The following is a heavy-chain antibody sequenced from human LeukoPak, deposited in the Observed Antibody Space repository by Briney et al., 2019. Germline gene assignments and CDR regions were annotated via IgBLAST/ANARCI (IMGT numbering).Heavy chain of an antibody. Sequence: GGSLRLSCVASGFTFDTFLMHWVRQAPGQGLVWVSLITSDGSTTSYADSAKGPFSVSGDNANNTLYPQMTSLRAKDTAVYYCTSGYCSGGGCHTTDSPFDYWGQGILVTVSS. CDR1: GFTFDTFL. CDR2: ITSDGSTT. V-gene: IGHV3-74*01. J-gene: IGHJ4*02. CDR3: TSGYCSGGGCHTTDSPFDY. D-gene: IGHD2-15*01.